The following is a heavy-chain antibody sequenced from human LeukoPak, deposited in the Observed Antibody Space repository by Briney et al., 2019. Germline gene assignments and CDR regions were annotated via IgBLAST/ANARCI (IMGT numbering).Heavy chain of an antibody. D-gene: IGHD5-24*01. Sequence: PSETLSLTCTVSGGSFNVYYWSWIRQPPGKGLEWIGYIDTSGSANYNPSLKSRATISGDTSKNQLSLRLNSVTAADTAVYYCARHTGGYNPFQYWGQGTLVTVSS. V-gene: IGHV4-4*09. J-gene: IGHJ1*01. CDR2: IDTSGSA. CDR1: GGSFNVYY. CDR3: ARHTGGYNPFQY.